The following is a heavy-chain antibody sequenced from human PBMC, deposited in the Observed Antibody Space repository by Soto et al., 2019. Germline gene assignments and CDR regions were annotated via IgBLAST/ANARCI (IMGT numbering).Heavy chain of an antibody. J-gene: IGHJ1*01. Sequence: ASVKASCTASRSTLPGSSIPSRRQAPGQGREWMGWIYPASGGKNYAQQFRGRVTMTRATSIRTAYIELSRLRSDDTAVSYCAHSNGSLPFQNWGQGPLVTVSS. CDR1: RSTLPGSS. V-gene: IGHV1-2*02. CDR2: IYPASGGK. CDR3: AHSNGSLPFQN. D-gene: IGHD1-26*01.